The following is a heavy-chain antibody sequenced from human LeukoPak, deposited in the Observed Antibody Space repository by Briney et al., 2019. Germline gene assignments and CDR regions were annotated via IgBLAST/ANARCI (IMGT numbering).Heavy chain of an antibody. CDR2: INPDSGDT. CDR1: GYSFTYYY. Sequence: ASVKVSCKASGYSFTYYYIHWVRQAPGQGLEWMAWINPDSGDTNYAQKFQARVTLTRDTSSSTAFLDLSRLRSDDTAVYYCARESYSSTWDYWGQGTLVNVAS. CDR3: ARESYSSTWDY. D-gene: IGHD6-13*01. J-gene: IGHJ4*02. V-gene: IGHV1-2*02.